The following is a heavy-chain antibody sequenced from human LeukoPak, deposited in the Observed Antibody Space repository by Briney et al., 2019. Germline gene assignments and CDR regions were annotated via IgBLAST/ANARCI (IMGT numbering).Heavy chain of an antibody. J-gene: IGHJ4*02. Sequence: ASVKVSCKASGYTFTSYDINWVRQATGQGLEWMGWMSPKSGNTGYPQKFQGRVTITADESTSTAYMELSSLRSEDTAVYYCARGVAGYNRNWGQGTLVTVSS. D-gene: IGHD5-24*01. V-gene: IGHV1-8*01. CDR3: ARGVAGYNRN. CDR1: GYTFTSYD. CDR2: MSPKSGNT.